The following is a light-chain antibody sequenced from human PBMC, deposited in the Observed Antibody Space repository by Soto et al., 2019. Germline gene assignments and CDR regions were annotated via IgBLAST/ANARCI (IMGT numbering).Light chain of an antibody. CDR3: ETWDSNSWV. Sequence: QPVLTQSSSASASLGASVKLTCTLSSGHSSNIIAWHQQQPGKAPRYLMKLEGSGSYNKGSGVPDRFSGSSSGADRYLTISNLQFEDEADYYCETWDSNSWVFGGGTKLTVL. V-gene: IGLV4-60*02. CDR1: SGHSSNI. CDR2: LEGSGSY. J-gene: IGLJ3*02.